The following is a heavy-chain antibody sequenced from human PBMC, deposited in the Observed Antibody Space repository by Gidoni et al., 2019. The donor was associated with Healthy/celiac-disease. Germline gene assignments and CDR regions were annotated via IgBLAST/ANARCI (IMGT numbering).Heavy chain of an antibody. CDR3: VFDSSGWYDSPTWRLN. D-gene: IGHD6-19*01. V-gene: IGHV3-53*02. CDR1: GFTVSSND. CDR2: IYSGGST. J-gene: IGHJ4*02. Sequence: EVQLVETGGGLIQPGGSLRLSCEASGFTVSSNDMSWVRQAPGKGLEWVSVIYSGGSTYYADSVKGRFTISRDNSKNTLYLQMNSLRAEDTAVYYCVFDSSGWYDSPTWRLNWGQGTLVTASS.